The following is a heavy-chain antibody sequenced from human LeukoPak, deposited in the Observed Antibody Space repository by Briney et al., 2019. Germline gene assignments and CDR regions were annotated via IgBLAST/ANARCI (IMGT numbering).Heavy chain of an antibody. Sequence: SGGSLRLSCVASGFVFNTYWIYWVRQAPGKGLEWVATINQDGTETRYVDSVKGRFTISRDNAKSSVFLQMNSLRVEDTAVFYCAHAYLWGQGTMVTASS. V-gene: IGHV3-7*01. CDR3: AHAYL. D-gene: IGHD2-21*01. J-gene: IGHJ3*01. CDR2: INQDGTET. CDR1: GFVFNTYW.